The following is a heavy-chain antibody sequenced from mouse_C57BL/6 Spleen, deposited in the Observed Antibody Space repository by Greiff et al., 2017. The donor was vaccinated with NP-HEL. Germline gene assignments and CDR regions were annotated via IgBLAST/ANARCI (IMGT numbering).Heavy chain of an antibody. D-gene: IGHD1-1*01. CDR3: ARSGYYGSSSFAY. V-gene: IGHV1-53*01. J-gene: IGHJ3*01. Sequence: VQLQQPGTELVKPGASVTMSCKASGYTFTSYWVHWVQQRPGQGLEWIGNINPSNGGTNYNEKFKSKATLTVDKSYSTVYMQLSRLTSEDSAVYDCARSGYYGSSSFAYWGQGTLVTVSA. CDR1: GYTFTSYW. CDR2: INPSNGGT.